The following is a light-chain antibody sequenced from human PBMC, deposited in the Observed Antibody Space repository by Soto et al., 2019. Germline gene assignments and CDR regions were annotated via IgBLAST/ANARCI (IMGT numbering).Light chain of an antibody. CDR1: QSVSSD. J-gene: IGKJ1*01. V-gene: IGKV3-15*01. CDR3: QHYNSYSEA. Sequence: EIVMTQSPVTLSVSPGERATLSCRASQSVSSDLAWYHQRPGQAPRLLIYGASTRATGIPARFSGSGSGTEFTLTIDSLQSEDFATYYCQHYNSYSEAFGQGTKV. CDR2: GAS.